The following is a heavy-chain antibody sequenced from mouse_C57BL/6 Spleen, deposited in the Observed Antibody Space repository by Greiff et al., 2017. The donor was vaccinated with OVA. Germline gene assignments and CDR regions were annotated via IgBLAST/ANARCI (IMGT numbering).Heavy chain of an antibody. Sequence: VKLQESGPGLVAPSQSLSITCTVSGFSLTSYGVDWVRQPPGKGLEWLGVIWGGGSTNYNSALMSRLSISTDNSKSQVFLKMNSLQTDDTAMYYCAKHVTTVVATGGMDYWGQGTSVTVSS. CDR3: AKHVTTVVATGGMDY. J-gene: IGHJ4*01. D-gene: IGHD1-1*01. CDR2: IWGGGST. CDR1: GFSLTSYG. V-gene: IGHV2-9*01.